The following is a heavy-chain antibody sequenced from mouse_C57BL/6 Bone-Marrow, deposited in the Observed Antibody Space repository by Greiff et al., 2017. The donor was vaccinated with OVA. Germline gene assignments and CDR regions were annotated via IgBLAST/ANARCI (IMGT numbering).Heavy chain of an antibody. D-gene: IGHD2-4*01. J-gene: IGHJ4*01. CDR3: ARWGLRTGMDY. V-gene: IGHV1-63*01. Sequence: VKLMESGAELVRPGTSVKMSCKASGYTFTNYWIGWAKQRPGHGLEWIGDIYPGGGYTNYNEKFKGKATLTADKSSSTAYMQFSSLTSEDSAIYYCARWGLRTGMDYWGQGTSVTVSS. CDR2: IYPGGGYT. CDR1: GYTFTNYW.